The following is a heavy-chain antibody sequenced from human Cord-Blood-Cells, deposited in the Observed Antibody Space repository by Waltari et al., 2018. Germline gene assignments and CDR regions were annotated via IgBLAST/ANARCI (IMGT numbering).Heavy chain of an antibody. D-gene: IGHD3-3*01. V-gene: IGHV4-39*01. CDR2: IYYSVDT. CDR1: GGSISSSSYY. Sequence: QLQLQESGPGLVKPSETLSLTCTVSGGSISSSSYYWGWIRQPPGKGLEWIGSIYYSVDTFSNPSIKSRGTMSVDTSKNQVSLKLSSVTAADTAVYYCARRFPYYDFWSGYYDAFDIWGQGTMVTVSS. J-gene: IGHJ3*02. CDR3: ARRFPYYDFWSGYYDAFDI.